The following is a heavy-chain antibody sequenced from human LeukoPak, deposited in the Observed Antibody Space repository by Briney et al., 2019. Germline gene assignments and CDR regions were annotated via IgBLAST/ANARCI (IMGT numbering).Heavy chain of an antibody. CDR3: ARVPHDYGDYARVWYFDL. Sequence: GASVKVSGKASGCTFTSYDINWVRQATGQGLEWMGWMNPNSGNTGYAQKFQGRVTITRNTSISTAYMELSSLRSEDTAVYYCARVPHDYGDYARVWYFDLWGRGTLVTVSS. J-gene: IGHJ2*01. V-gene: IGHV1-8*03. D-gene: IGHD4-17*01. CDR1: GCTFTSYD. CDR2: MNPNSGNT.